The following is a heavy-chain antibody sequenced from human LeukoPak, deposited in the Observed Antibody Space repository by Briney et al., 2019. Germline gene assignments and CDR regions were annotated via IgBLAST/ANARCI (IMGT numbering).Heavy chain of an antibody. Sequence: PSETLSLTCTVSGGSISSGSYYWSWIRQPAGKGLEWIGRIYTSGSTNYNPSLKSRVTISVDASTNQFSLKLSSVTAADTAVYYCARESANWRAFDIWGQGTMVTVSS. D-gene: IGHD7-27*01. V-gene: IGHV4-61*02. J-gene: IGHJ3*02. CDR2: IYTSGST. CDR1: GGSISSGSYY. CDR3: ARESANWRAFDI.